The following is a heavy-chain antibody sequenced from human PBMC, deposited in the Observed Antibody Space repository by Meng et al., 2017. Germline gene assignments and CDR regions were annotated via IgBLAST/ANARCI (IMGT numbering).Heavy chain of an antibody. V-gene: IGHV1-2*02. Sequence: VQLVGRWAEGKKPWALVEVACKPSGYTFTGYYMQRVRRAPGQGLEWMGWINPNSGGTNYAQKFQGRVTMTRDTSISTAYMELSRLRSDDTAVYYCARTGQWLEVGWWGQGTLVTVSS. D-gene: IGHD6-19*01. CDR3: ARTGQWLEVGW. J-gene: IGHJ4*02. CDR2: INPNSGGT. CDR1: GYTFTGYY.